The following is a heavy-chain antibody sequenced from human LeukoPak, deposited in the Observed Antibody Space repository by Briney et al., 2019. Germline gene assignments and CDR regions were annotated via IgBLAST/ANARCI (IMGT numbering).Heavy chain of an antibody. D-gene: IGHD4-17*01. CDR3: AREGHDYGDNTPDY. V-gene: IGHV1-18*01. J-gene: IGHJ4*02. CDR2: VSPYNDNT. CDR1: GYTFRNYG. Sequence: GASVKVSCKASGYTFRNYGILWVRQAPGHGLEWMGWVSPYNDNTNYAQNFQGRVTMTTDTSTNLAYMELRSLRYDDTAVYYCAREGHDYGDNTPDYWGRGTLVTVSS.